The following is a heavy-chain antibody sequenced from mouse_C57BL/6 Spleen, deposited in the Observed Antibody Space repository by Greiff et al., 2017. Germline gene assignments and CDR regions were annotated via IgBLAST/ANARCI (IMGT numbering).Heavy chain of an antibody. D-gene: IGHD3-2*02. CDR3: ARADSSDY. Sequence: VKPGAPVKISCKASGYAFSSSWMNWVKQRPGKGLEWIGRLYPGDGDTNYNGKFKGKATLTADKYSSTAYMQLSSLTSEDSAVYFCARADSSDYWGQGTTLTVSS. J-gene: IGHJ2*01. CDR1: GYAFSSSW. V-gene: IGHV1-82*01. CDR2: LYPGDGDT.